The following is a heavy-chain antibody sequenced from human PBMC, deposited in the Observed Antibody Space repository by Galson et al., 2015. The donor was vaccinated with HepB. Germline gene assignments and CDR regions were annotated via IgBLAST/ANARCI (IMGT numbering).Heavy chain of an antibody. Sequence: SLRLSCAASGFTFSNSWMHRVRQTPRKGLVWVSRVNTDGSSATYADSVKGRFTISRDNAKNTLYLQMNSLRSEDTAVFYCARDGPSYYNDTSGYYVGYWGQGTLVTVSS. J-gene: IGHJ4*02. D-gene: IGHD3-22*01. CDR3: ARDGPSYYNDTSGYYVGY. CDR2: VNTDGSSA. V-gene: IGHV3-74*01. CDR1: GFTFSNSW.